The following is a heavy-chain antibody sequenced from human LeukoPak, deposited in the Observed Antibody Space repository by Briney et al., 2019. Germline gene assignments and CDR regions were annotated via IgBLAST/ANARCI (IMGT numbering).Heavy chain of an antibody. J-gene: IGHJ3*02. D-gene: IGHD5-12*01. CDR2: INSSRSII. CDR1: GGSFSSYS. CDR3: AVIVATIKAAAGAFDI. Sequence: GGSLRLSCAASGGSFSSYSLSWVRQAPGKGLEWVASINSSRSIIYYAASVKRPFTISTDNDKNSPYLQMNSRRAEDTAVYYCAVIVATIKAAAGAFDIWGQGTMVTVSS. V-gene: IGHV3-21*01.